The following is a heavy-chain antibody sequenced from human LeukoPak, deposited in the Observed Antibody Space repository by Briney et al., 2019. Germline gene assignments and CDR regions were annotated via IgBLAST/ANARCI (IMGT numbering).Heavy chain of an antibody. CDR3: AKGTLTIVGATGSFDP. V-gene: IGHV3-23*01. CDR2: ISGSGGST. Sequence: PGGSLRLSCAASGFTFSSYAMSWVRQAPGKGLEWVSAISGSGGSTYYADSVKGRFTISRDNSKNTLYLQMNSLRAEDTAVYYCAKGTLTIVGATGSFDPWGQGTLVTVSS. D-gene: IGHD1-26*01. CDR1: GFTFSSYA. J-gene: IGHJ5*02.